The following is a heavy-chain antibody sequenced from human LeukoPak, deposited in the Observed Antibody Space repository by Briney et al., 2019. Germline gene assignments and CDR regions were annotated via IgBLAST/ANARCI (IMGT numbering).Heavy chain of an antibody. D-gene: IGHD1-1*01. J-gene: IGHJ6*03. CDR2: ISSSGGTI. Sequence: PGGSLRLSCAASGFTFSHYEMKWVRQAPGKGLEWASYISSSGGTIYYADSVKGRFTISRDNAKNSLYLQMNSLSAEDTAVYYCAKRGNPTVGHHYLDVWGKGTTVSVSS. V-gene: IGHV3-48*03. CDR3: AKRGNPTVGHHYLDV. CDR1: GFTFSHYE.